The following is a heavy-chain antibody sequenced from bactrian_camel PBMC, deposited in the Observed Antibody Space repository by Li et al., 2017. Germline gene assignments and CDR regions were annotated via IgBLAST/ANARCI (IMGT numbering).Heavy chain of an antibody. CDR1: FAINSRSC. Sequence: HVQLVESGGGSVQAGGSLNLSCLANFAINSRSCMGWFRQAPGKEREQVAVFIYTFGRRAAYADSVKGRFTLPSDSGGNTVYLQMNSLKPEDTAMYYCAAYKSDASGLCTTGQYTYWGQGTQVTVS. J-gene: IGHJ4*01. D-gene: IGHD4*01. CDR3: AAYKSDASGLCTTGQYTY. V-gene: IGHV3-3*01. CDR2: FIYTFGRRA.